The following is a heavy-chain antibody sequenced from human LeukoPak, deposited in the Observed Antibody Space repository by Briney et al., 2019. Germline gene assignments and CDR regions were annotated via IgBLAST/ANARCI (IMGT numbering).Heavy chain of an antibody. CDR3: AKDGAYNSHFDY. D-gene: IGHD1-20*01. CDR2: ISGSGGTA. CDR1: GFTFSIYA. Sequence: PGGSQRLSCAASGFTFSIYAMSWVRQAPGKGLEWVSAISGSGGTAYYADSVKGRFTISRDNSKNTLYLQMDSLGPEDTALYYCAKDGAYNSHFDYWGQGTLVTVSS. J-gene: IGHJ4*02. V-gene: IGHV3-23*01.